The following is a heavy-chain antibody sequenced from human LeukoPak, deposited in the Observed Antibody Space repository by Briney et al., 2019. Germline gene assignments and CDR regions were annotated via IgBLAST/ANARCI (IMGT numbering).Heavy chain of an antibody. CDR3: ARDSSGYPDAFDI. CDR1: GGSICSGGYY. V-gene: IGHV4-31*03. Sequence: SETLSLTCTVSGGSICSGGYYWSWIRQHPEKGLEWIGYFFYSGSTYYNPSLKSRLTISVDTSKNQFSLKLSSVTAADTAVYYCARDSSGYPDAFDIWGQGTMVTVSS. J-gene: IGHJ3*02. CDR2: FFYSGST. D-gene: IGHD3-22*01.